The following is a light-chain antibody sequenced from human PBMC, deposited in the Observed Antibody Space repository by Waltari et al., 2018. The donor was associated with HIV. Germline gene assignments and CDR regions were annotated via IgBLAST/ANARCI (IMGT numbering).Light chain of an antibody. CDR1: SLRNYY. J-gene: IGLJ2*01. CDR2: GKN. V-gene: IGLV3-19*01. CDR3: NPRDRSGNRRVV. Sequence: SSEVTQDPAVSVALGQTVRITCQGDSLRNYYPTWYQQKPGQAPVLVIYGKNNRPSGLPDRVSSSSPGTTASLTITGAQAEDEADYYCNPRDRSGNRRVVFGGGTKLTVL.